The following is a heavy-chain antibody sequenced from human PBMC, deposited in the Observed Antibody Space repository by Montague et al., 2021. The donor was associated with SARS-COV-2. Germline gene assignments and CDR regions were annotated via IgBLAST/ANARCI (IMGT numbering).Heavy chain of an antibody. CDR3: ARDRPESWKISPGLAGLFATVVHSSGGMDV. CDR2: IQTSGTS. J-gene: IGHJ6*02. Sequence: TLSLTCTVSGDSMTSGSYFWTWIRQPAGKGLEWIGHIQTSGTSNYNPSLRGRITFSIDTSRSQFSLELRSVTAADTAIYYCARDRPESWKISPGLAGLFATVVHSSGGMDVWGQGTTVTVS. V-gene: IGHV4-61*09. D-gene: IGHD1-1*01. CDR1: GDSMTSGSYF.